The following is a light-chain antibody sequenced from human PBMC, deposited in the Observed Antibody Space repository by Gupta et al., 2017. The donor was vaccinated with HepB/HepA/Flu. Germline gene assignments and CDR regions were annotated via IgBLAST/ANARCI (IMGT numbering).Light chain of an antibody. CDR2: EVS. CDR3: SSYAGSNNFARYV. CDR1: RRDVGGDNY. Sequence: QSPLTHLPPESGSPGQSVTISCTGTRRDVGGDNYVSWYQQHPGKAPKLMLYEVSKRPAGFPDRFAGSKSGNTASLTVSGPQAEDEADYYCSSYAGSNNFARYVFGTGTKVTVL. V-gene: IGLV2-8*01. J-gene: IGLJ1*01.